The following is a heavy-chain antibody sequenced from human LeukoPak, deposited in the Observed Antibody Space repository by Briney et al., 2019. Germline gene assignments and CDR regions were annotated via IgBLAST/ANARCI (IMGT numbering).Heavy chain of an antibody. Sequence: SVKVSCKASGGTFSSYAISWVRQAPGQGLEWMGGIIPIFGTANSAQKFKRRVTITTDYSTRTAYIALSSMRSEDAAVYYCARGDPALRRGYSSSFWFDPWGQGTLVTVSS. V-gene: IGHV1-69*05. CDR3: ARGDPALRRGYSSSFWFDP. CDR1: GGTFSSYA. CDR2: IIPIFGTA. J-gene: IGHJ5*02. D-gene: IGHD6-6*01.